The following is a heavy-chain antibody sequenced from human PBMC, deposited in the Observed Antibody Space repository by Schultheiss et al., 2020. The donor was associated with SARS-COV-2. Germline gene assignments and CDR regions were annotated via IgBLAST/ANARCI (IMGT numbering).Heavy chain of an antibody. CDR3: ARGLWAAAGGFDY. Sequence: SETLSLTCTVSGGSISSTYSYWGWIRQPPGKGLEWIGEINHSGSTNYNPSLKSRVTISVDTSKNQFSLKLSSVTAADTAVYYCARGLWAAAGGFDYWGQGTLVTVSS. D-gene: IGHD6-13*01. J-gene: IGHJ4*02. V-gene: IGHV4-39*01. CDR2: INHSGST. CDR1: GGSISSTYSY.